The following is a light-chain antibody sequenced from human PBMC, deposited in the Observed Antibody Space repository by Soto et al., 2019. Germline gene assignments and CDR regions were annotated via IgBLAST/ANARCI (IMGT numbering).Light chain of an antibody. J-gene: IGKJ5*01. CDR3: QQRSNWPPIT. V-gene: IGKV3-11*01. CDR2: GTS. Sequence: EIVKTQSPCTLPLSQGERATLSCRASQTVSGMYLSWFQQKPGQAPRLLIYGTSTRATGIPARFSGSGSGTDFTLTISSLEPEDFAVYYCQQRSNWPPITFGQGTRLEIK. CDR1: QTVSGMY.